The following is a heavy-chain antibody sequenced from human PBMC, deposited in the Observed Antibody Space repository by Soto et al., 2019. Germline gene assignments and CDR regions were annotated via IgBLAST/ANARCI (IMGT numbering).Heavy chain of an antibody. V-gene: IGHV3-23*01. J-gene: IGHJ3*02. Sequence: PGGSLRLSCAASGFTFSSYAMSWVRQAPGKGLEWVSAISGSGGSTYYADSVKGRFTISRDNSKNTLYLQMNSLRAEDTAVYYCANGPGREQLWLRRADAFDIWGQGTMVTVSS. CDR2: ISGSGGST. D-gene: IGHD5-18*01. CDR3: ANGPGREQLWLRRADAFDI. CDR1: GFTFSSYA.